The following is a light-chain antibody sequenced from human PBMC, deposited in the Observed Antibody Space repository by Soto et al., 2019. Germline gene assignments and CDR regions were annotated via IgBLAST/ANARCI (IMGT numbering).Light chain of an antibody. CDR2: DAS. Sequence: DIQMTQSPSTLSASVGYRVTITCLASQSISSWLAWYQQKPGKAPKLLIYDASSLESGVPSRFSGSGSGTEFTLTISSLQPDDFATYYCQQYNSYLTFGGGTTVDIK. V-gene: IGKV1-5*01. J-gene: IGKJ4*01. CDR3: QQYNSYLT. CDR1: QSISSW.